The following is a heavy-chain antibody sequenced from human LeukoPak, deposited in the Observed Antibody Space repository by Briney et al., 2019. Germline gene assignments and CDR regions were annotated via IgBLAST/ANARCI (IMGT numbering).Heavy chain of an antibody. CDR2: ISGSGGST. J-gene: IGHJ4*02. D-gene: IGHD4-17*01. V-gene: IGHV3-23*01. CDR3: AKGVIFGVTVTTNFDY. CDR1: GFTFSSYA. Sequence: GGSLRLSCAASGFTFSSYAMSWVRQAPGKGLEWVSAISGSGGSTYYADSVKGRFTLSRDNSQNTLYLQMNSLRAEDTAVYYCAKGVIFGVTVTTNFDYWGQGTLVTVSS.